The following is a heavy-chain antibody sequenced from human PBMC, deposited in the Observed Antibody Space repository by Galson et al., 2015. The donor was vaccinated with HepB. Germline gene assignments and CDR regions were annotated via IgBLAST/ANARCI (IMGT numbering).Heavy chain of an antibody. D-gene: IGHD3-10*01. CDR3: AHSVSWFGREEDFQH. J-gene: IGHJ1*01. V-gene: IGHV2-5*02. Sequence: PSLIKTTQTLTLTCTFSGFSLSTSGVGVGWIRQAPGKALELPALIYWDDNKRYSPSLKSSLTITKDTSTNQVVLTMTDMDPVDTATYYCAHSVSWFGREEDFQHWGQGTLVTVSS. CDR1: GFSLSTSGVG. CDR2: IYWDDNK.